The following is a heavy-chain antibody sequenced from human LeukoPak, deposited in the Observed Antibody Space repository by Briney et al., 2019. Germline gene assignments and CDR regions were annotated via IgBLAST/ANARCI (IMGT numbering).Heavy chain of an antibody. D-gene: IGHD6-19*01. CDR2: ISAYNGNT. CDR1: AYGFTRYG. CDR3: ARYYSGWYYFDY. Sequence: GASVKVSCKASAYGFTRYGVSWVRQAPGQGLEWMGWISAYNGNTNYAQKLQGRVTMTRDTSISTAYMELSRLRSDDTAVYYCARYYSGWYYFDYWGQGTLVTVSS. J-gene: IGHJ4*02. V-gene: IGHV1-18*01.